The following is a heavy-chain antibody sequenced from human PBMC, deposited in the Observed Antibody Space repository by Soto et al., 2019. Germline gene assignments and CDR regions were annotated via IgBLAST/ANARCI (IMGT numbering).Heavy chain of an antibody. J-gene: IGHJ3*02. CDR1: GGSISSGGYY. CDR3: ARAAYYDSSGYSKLSAFDI. Sequence: TLSLTCTVSGGSISSGGYYWSWIRQHPGKGLEWIGYIYYSGSTYYNPSLKSRVTISVDRSKNQFSLKLSSVTAADTAVYYCARAAYYDSSGYSKLSAFDIWGQGTMVTVSS. V-gene: IGHV4-31*03. D-gene: IGHD3-22*01. CDR2: IYYSGST.